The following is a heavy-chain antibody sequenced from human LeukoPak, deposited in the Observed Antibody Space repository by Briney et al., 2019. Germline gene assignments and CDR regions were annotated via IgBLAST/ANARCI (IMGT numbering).Heavy chain of an antibody. CDR1: GYSMSSGYY. Sequence: SETLSLTCAVSGYSMSSGYYWGWIRQPPGKGLEWIGSIYHSGSTYYDPSLKSRVTISVDTSKNQFSLKLSSVTAADTAVYYCARQFLEWLSTNWYFYLWGRGTLVTVSS. CDR3: ARQFLEWLSTNWYFYL. V-gene: IGHV4-38-2*01. D-gene: IGHD3-3*01. J-gene: IGHJ2*01. CDR2: IYHSGST.